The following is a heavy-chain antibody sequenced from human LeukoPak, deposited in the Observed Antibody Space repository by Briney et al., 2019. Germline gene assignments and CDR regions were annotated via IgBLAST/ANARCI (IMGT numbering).Heavy chain of an antibody. Sequence: SETLSLTCTVSGGSISSGDYYWSWIRQPPGKGLEWIGYIYYSGSTYYNPSLRSRVAISVDTSKNQFSPKLSSVTAADTAVYYCAKIKGYNVDYWGQGTLVTVSS. D-gene: IGHD3-10*01. J-gene: IGHJ4*02. CDR3: AKIKGYNVDY. CDR2: IYYSGST. V-gene: IGHV4-30-4*01. CDR1: GGSISSGDYY.